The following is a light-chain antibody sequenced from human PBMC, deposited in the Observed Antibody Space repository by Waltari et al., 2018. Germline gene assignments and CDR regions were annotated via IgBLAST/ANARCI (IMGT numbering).Light chain of an antibody. CDR1: QSISNW. J-gene: IGKJ2*01. Sequence: DIQMTQSPSSLSASVGDRVTIPCRASQSISNWLAWYQQKPGKATILLIYKASILKSGVPSRFSGSGSGTQFTLTISSLQPGDFATYYCQQYNTYSSFGQGTKLEIK. CDR2: KAS. V-gene: IGKV1-5*03. CDR3: QQYNTYSS.